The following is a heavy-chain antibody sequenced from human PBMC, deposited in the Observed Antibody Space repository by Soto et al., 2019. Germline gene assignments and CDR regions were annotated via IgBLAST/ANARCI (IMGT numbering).Heavy chain of an antibody. D-gene: IGHD5-12*01. V-gene: IGHV2-5*02. Sequence: QITLKESGPTLVKPTQTLTLTCTFSGFSLSTRGVGVDWIRQPPGKALEWLALIYWDDTIHYSPSLKNSLTITKDTSKNQVVLTMTNMDPVDTATYFCAHGAGWLLDYWGRGTLVTVSS. J-gene: IGHJ4*02. CDR1: GFSLSTRGVG. CDR2: IYWDDTI. CDR3: AHGAGWLLDY.